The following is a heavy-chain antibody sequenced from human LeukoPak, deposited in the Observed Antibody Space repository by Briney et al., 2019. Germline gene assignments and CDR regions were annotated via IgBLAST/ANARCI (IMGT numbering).Heavy chain of an antibody. CDR3: ARRTPILKNYDSDPIDAFDI. V-gene: IGHV4-38-2*02. Sequence: PSETLSLICTVSGYSISSGYYWGWIRQPPGKGLEWIGSTYHSGSTYYNPSLKRRVTISVDTSKNQFSLKLSSVTAADTAVYYCARRTPILKNYDSDPIDAFDIWGQGTMVTVSP. D-gene: IGHD3-22*01. J-gene: IGHJ3*02. CDR1: GYSISSGYY. CDR2: TYHSGST.